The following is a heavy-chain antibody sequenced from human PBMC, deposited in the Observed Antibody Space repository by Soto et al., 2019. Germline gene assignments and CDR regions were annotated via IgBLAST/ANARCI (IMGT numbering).Heavy chain of an antibody. CDR3: AKPKGADIPLDS. J-gene: IGHJ4*02. Sequence: QVQLVESGGGVVQPGRSLRLSCAASGFTFSSDGMHWVRQAPGKGLEWVAVISYDGSDKYYADSAKGRFTISRDNSKNTVFLQMTSLRPEDTALYYCAKPKGADIPLDSWGQGTLVTVSS. V-gene: IGHV3-30*18. CDR1: GFTFSSDG. CDR2: ISYDGSDK. D-gene: IGHD3-9*01.